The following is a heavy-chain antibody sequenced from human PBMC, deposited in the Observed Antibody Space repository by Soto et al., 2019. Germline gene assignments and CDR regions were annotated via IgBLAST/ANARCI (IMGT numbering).Heavy chain of an antibody. CDR1: VGSMSRGDSY. CDR3: ARDYHVSGTWSGVDV. CDR2: IYNRGAT. D-gene: IGHD3-10*01. V-gene: IGHV4-31*03. Sequence: QVQLQESGPGLVKPSQTRPLTCIVPVGSMSRGDSYWSGIRRNPGKGLEWIGYIYNRGATYYNPSLKSRVSISVDISKKQFSLRLSSVTAADTAVYYCARDYHVSGTWSGVDVWGQGTTVTVSS. J-gene: IGHJ6*02.